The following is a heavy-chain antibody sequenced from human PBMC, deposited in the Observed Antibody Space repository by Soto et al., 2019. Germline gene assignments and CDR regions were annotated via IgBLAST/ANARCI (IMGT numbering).Heavy chain of an antibody. CDR1: GFIFSDYN. V-gene: IGHV3-11*01. J-gene: IGHJ6*02. CDR3: ARFRGFNWNSIYCYYAMDV. D-gene: IGHD1-7*01. Sequence: QVQLVESGGGLVKPGGSLRLSCAASGFIFSDYNMAWVRQAPGKGLEWISYISSSGFTIYYADSVKGRFTISRDHAKNQRSLQMNSLRAEDAAMYYCARFRGFNWNSIYCYYAMDVWGHGTTVTVSS. CDR2: ISSSGFTI.